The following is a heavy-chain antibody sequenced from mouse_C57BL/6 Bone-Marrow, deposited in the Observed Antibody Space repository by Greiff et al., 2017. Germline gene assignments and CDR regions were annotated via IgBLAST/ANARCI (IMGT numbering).Heavy chain of an antibody. J-gene: IGHJ3*01. V-gene: IGHV1-5*01. CDR1: GYTFTSYW. CDR3: TAYYYGSSWAWFAY. Sequence: EVQLVESGTVLARPGASVKMSCKTSGYTFTSYWMHWVKQRPGQGLEWIGAIYPGNSDTSYNQKFKGKAKLTAVTAASTAYMELSSLTNEDSAVYYCTAYYYGSSWAWFAYWGQGTLVTVSA. CDR2: IYPGNSDT. D-gene: IGHD1-1*01.